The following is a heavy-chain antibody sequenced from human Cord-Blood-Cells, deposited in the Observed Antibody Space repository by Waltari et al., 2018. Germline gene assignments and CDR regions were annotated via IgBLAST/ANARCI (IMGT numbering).Heavy chain of an antibody. CDR1: GGSFSGYS. Sequence: QVQLQPWGAGLLKPSETLSLTCAVYGGSFSGYSWSWIRQPPGKGLEWIGEINHRGSTNYNPSLKSRVTISVDTSKNQFSLKLSSVTAADTAVYYCARAGHSSGWYAFDIWGQGTMVTVSS. CDR3: ARAGHSSGWYAFDI. CDR2: INHRGST. J-gene: IGHJ3*02. D-gene: IGHD6-19*01. V-gene: IGHV4-34*01.